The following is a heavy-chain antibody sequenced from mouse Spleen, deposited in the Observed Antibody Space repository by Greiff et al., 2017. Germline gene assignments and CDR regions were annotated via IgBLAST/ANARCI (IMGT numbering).Heavy chain of an antibody. V-gene: IGHV1-81*01. CDR3: ARRGLRLHYFDY. D-gene: IGHD3-2*02. J-gene: IGHJ2*01. CDR2: IYPRSGNT. CDR1: GYTFTSYG. Sequence: QVQLKQSGAELARPGASVKLSCKASGYTFTSYGISWVKQRTGQGLEWIGEIYPRSGNTYYNEKFKGKATLTADKSSSTAYMELRSLTSEDSAVYFCARRGLRLHYFDYWGQGTTLTVSS.